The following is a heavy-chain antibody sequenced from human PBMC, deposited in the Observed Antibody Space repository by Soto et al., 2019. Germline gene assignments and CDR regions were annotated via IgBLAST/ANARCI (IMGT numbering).Heavy chain of an antibody. J-gene: IGHJ3*02. V-gene: IGHV1-69*02. D-gene: IGHD4-17*01. CDR1: GGTFSSYT. CDR2: IIPILGIA. Sequence: QVQLVQSGAEVKKPGSSVKVSCKASGGTFSSYTISWVRQAPRQGIEWMGRIIPILGIANYAQKFQGRVTITADKSTSTAYMELSSLRSEDTAVYYCARSSGAVTESDAFDIWGQGTMVTVSS. CDR3: ARSSGAVTESDAFDI.